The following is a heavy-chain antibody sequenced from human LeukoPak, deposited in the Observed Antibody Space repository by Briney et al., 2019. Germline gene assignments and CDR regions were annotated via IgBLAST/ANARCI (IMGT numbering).Heavy chain of an antibody. Sequence: PGGSLRLSCEASGFTFSSYAMSWVRQAPGKGLEWVSAISGSGGSTYYADSVKGRFTISRYNSKNTLYLQMNSLRAEDTAVYYCAKDLLMITGTNGDHLGYWGQGTLVTVSS. J-gene: IGHJ4*02. CDR2: ISGSGGST. CDR1: GFTFSSYA. D-gene: IGHD1-7*01. V-gene: IGHV3-23*01. CDR3: AKDLLMITGTNGDHLGY.